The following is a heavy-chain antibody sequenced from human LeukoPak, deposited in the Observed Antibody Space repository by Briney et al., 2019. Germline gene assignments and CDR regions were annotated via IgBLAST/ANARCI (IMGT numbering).Heavy chain of an antibody. CDR1: RFTFDDYT. Sequence: GGNLSLNCAASRFTFDDYTMHRVRPAPGLGLEGVILTSRDGGSTYYADPVKGRITISRDNSKNSLYLQMNSLSTEDTALYYCARDNRKEVFYYYYGMDVWGQGTTVTVSS. V-gene: IGHV3-43*01. CDR3: ARDNRKEVFYYYYGMDV. CDR2: TSRDGGST. D-gene: IGHD1-14*01. J-gene: IGHJ6*02.